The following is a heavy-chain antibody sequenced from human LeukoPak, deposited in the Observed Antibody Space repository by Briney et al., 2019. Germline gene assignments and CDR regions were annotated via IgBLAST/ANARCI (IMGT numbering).Heavy chain of an antibody. J-gene: IGHJ4*02. V-gene: IGHV3-30-3*01. Sequence: GGSLRLSCAASGFTFSSYAMHWVRRAPGKGLEWVAVISYDGSNKYYADSVKGRFTISRDNSKNTLYLQMNSLRAEDTAVYYCASLDYYGSGSYLHPFDYWGQGTLVTVSS. D-gene: IGHD3-10*01. CDR2: ISYDGSNK. CDR3: ASLDYYGSGSYLHPFDY. CDR1: GFTFSSYA.